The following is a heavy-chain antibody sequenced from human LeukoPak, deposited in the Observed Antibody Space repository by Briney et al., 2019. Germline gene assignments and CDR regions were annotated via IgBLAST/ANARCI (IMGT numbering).Heavy chain of an antibody. CDR2: INHSRTT. J-gene: IGHJ2*01. CDR1: GGSSSTYY. D-gene: IGHD1-26*01. Sequence: SETLSLTCGVYGGSSSTYYWSWIRQPPGKGLEWIGEINHSRTTNYKSSLKSRVTISVDTSKNQFSLKLSSVTAADTAVYYCTNLREEYFDIWGRGTLVTVSS. V-gene: IGHV4-34*01. CDR3: TNLREEYFDI.